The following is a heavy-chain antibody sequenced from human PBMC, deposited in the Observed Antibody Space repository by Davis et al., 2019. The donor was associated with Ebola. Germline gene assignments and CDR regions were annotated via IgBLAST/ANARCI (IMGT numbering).Heavy chain of an antibody. J-gene: IGHJ6*03. CDR1: GGSFSGYY. CDR3: ARGGYSSSSGGLYYYYYMDV. CDR2: INHSGSA. D-gene: IGHD6-6*01. V-gene: IGHV4-34*01. Sequence: PSETLSLTCAVYGGSFSGYYWSWIRQPPGKRLEWIGEINHSGSANYNPSLKSRVTISVDTSKNQFSLKLTSVTAADTAVYYCARGGYSSSSGGLYYYYYMDVWGKGTTVTVSS.